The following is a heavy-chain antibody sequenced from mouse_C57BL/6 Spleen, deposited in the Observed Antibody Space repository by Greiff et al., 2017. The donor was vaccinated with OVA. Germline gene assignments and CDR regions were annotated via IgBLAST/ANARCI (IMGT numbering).Heavy chain of an antibody. J-gene: IGHJ3*01. CDR2: INPSNGGT. CDR1: GYTFTSYW. CDR3: ARSPYSNYGAWFAY. V-gene: IGHV1-53*01. Sequence: QVQLKESGTELVKPGASVKLSCKASGYTFTSYWMHWVKQRPGQGLEWIGNINPSNGGTNYNEKFKSKATLTVDKSSSTAYMQLSSLTSEDSAVYYCARSPYSNYGAWFAYWGQGTLVTVSA. D-gene: IGHD2-5*01.